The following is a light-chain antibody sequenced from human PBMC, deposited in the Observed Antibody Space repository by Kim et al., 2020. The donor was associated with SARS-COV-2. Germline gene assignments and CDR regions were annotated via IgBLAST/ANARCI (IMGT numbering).Light chain of an antibody. CDR3: SLYTSSSDSYV. V-gene: IGLV2-14*03. Sequence: QSALTQPASVSGSPGQSITIPCTGTSSDVGGYNYVSWYQHHPGKAPKLMIYDVTKRPSGVSNRFSGSKSGNTAALTISGRQAEDEADYYCSLYTSSSDSYVFGGGTKVTVL. J-gene: IGLJ1*01. CDR2: DVT. CDR1: SSDVGGYNY.